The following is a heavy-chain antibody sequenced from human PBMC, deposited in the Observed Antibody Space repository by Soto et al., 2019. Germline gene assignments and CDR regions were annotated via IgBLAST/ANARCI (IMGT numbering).Heavy chain of an antibody. CDR3: ARDLQTITV. V-gene: IGHV1-18*01. Sequence: QVQLVQSGAEVKKPGASVKVSCKASGYTFTSHGISWVRQTPGPGLEWIGWIRAYYGNTNYAQKLQGSVTMTTDTTTTTASTWLTRLCSDDTTVYYCARDLQTITVCGQGTTVTVSS. CDR1: GYTFTSHG. J-gene: IGHJ6*02. CDR2: IRAYYGNT. D-gene: IGHD1-20*01.